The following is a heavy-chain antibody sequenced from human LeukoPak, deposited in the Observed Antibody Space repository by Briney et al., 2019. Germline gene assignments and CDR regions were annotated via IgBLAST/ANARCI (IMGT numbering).Heavy chain of an antibody. CDR3: ARRGSHCSGSSCYGTFDY. CDR2: INPSSGGT. V-gene: IGHV1-2*02. CDR1: GYTFTGYY. D-gene: IGHD2-15*01. J-gene: IGHJ4*02. Sequence: ASVKVSCKASGYTFTGYYMHWVRQAPGQGLEWMGWINPSSGGTNYAQKFQGRVTMTRDTSISTAYMELSSLRSDDTAVYYCARRGSHCSGSSCYGTFDYWGQGTLVTVSS.